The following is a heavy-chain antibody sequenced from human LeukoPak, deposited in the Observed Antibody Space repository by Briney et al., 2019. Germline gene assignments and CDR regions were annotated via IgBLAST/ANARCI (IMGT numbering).Heavy chain of an antibody. CDR3: ARSFSDNYPFDY. V-gene: IGHV3-23*01. D-gene: IGHD1-1*01. CDR2: ISGSGGNT. J-gene: IGHJ4*02. CDR1: GFTFSSYG. Sequence: QPGGSLRLSCAASGFTFSSYGMSWVRQAQGKGLQWVSTISGSGGNTYYVGSVKGRFTVSRDNSKNTLYLQMNNLRAEDTAVYYCARSFSDNYPFDYWGQGTLVTVSS.